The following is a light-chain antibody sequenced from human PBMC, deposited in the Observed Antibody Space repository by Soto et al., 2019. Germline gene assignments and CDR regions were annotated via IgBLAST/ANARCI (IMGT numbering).Light chain of an antibody. V-gene: IGKV1-39*01. Sequence: DIAMTQSPAPLSGSLGDRVTITCRAGQTISGCFAWYQQKPGKAPKLLSFDASSLQSGVPPRFSGSGSGPNGTLTISSMPAEDFETDYCRQNYSSPPSFGQGTKVDIK. CDR1: QTISGC. J-gene: IGKJ1*01. CDR3: RQNYSSPPS. CDR2: DAS.